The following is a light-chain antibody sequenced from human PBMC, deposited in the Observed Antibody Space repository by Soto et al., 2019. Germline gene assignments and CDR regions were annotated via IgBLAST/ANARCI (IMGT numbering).Light chain of an antibody. CDR2: EVS. V-gene: IGLV2-18*02. Sequence: QSALTQPPSVSGSPGQSVTISCTGTSSDVGSYNRVSWYQQPPGTAPKLMIYEVSNRPSGVPDRFSGSKSGNTASLTISGLQAEDEADYYCSSYTSSSPVFGGGTKLTV. CDR3: SSYTSSSPV. J-gene: IGLJ2*01. CDR1: SSDVGSYNR.